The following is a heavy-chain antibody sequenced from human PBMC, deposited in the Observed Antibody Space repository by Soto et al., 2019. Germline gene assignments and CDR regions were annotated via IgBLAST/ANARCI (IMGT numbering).Heavy chain of an antibody. V-gene: IGHV3-23*01. J-gene: IGHJ3*02. Sequence: EVQLLESGGGLVQPGGSLRLSCAASGFTFSTYAMSWVRQAPGKGLEWVSAISASGDITYYADSVKGRFTISRDNPMNALHLQMNSLRIEDTAVYYCAHPRGYGVFDAYDIWGQGKMVNVSS. CDR3: AHPRGYGVFDAYDI. CDR1: GFTFSTYA. D-gene: IGHD4-17*01. CDR2: ISASGDIT.